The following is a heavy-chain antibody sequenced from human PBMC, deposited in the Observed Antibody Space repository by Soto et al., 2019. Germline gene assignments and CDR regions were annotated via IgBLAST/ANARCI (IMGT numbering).Heavy chain of an antibody. CDR3: ARVKEAHYDFWSGPYLKLPNYFDY. D-gene: IGHD3-3*01. CDR2: IYYSGST. V-gene: IGHV4-31*03. J-gene: IGHJ4*02. CDR1: GGSISSGGYY. Sequence: KPSETLSLTCTVSGGSISSGGYYWSWIRQHPGKGLEWIGYIYYSGSTYYNPSLKSRVTISVDTSKNQFSLKLSSVTAADTAVYYCARVKEAHYDFWSGPYLKLPNYFDYWGQGTLVTVSS.